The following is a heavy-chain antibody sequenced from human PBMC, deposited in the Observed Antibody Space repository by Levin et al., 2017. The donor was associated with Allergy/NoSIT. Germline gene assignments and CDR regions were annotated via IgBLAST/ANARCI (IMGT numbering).Heavy chain of an antibody. D-gene: IGHD3-10*01. J-gene: IGHJ3*02. CDR1: GGSITSYY. V-gene: IGHV4-59*01. CDR2: IYYSGST. Sequence: TSETLSLTCTVSGGSITSYYWTWIRQPPGKGLEWIGYIYYSGSTNYNPSLKSRVTISVDTSKKHFSLNLSSVTAADTAVYYCARRLWGVTNGINHDAFDIWGQGTMVTVSS. CDR3: ARRLWGVTNGINHDAFDI.